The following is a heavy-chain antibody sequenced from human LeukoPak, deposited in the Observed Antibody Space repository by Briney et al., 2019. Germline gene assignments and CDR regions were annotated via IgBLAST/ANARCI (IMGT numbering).Heavy chain of an antibody. CDR3: ARDFYSGSYYFDY. D-gene: IGHD1-26*01. CDR2: IYSGGST. V-gene: IGHV3-66*01. CDR1: GFTVSSNY. J-gene: IGHJ4*02. Sequence: GGSLRLSCAASGFTVSSNYMSWVRQAPGKGLEWVSVIYSGGSTYYADSVKGRFTISRDNSKNTLYLQMNSLRAEDTAVYYCARDFYSGSYYFDYWGQGTLVTVSS.